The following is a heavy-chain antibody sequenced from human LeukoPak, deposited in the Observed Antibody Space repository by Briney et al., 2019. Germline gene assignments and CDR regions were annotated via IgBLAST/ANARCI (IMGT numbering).Heavy chain of an antibody. CDR2: IYPGDSDT. J-gene: IGHJ4*02. CDR3: ARHRIAVAGLVSLDY. D-gene: IGHD6-19*01. CDR1: GYSFTSYW. Sequence: GESLKISCKGSGYSFTSYWIGWVRQMPGKGLEWMGIIYPGDSDTRYSPSFQGQVTISADESISTAYLQWSSLKASDTAMYYCARHRIAVAGLVSLDYWGQGTLVTVSS. V-gene: IGHV5-51*01.